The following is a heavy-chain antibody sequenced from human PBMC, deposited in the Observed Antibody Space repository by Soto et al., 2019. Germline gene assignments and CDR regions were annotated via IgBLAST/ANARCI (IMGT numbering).Heavy chain of an antibody. V-gene: IGHV4-34*01. D-gene: IGHD2-2*01. CDR2: VNHSGTT. CDR1: GGSFSGYY. Sequence: QVQLQQWGAGLLKPSETLSLTCAVYGGSFSGYYWTWIRQSPEKGLEWIGEVNHSGTTYYNPSLKTRVTISVHKPKNKFSLKMSSVTAADTALYYCARGIGYCSSIDCYSSRRLRFDSWGQGTLVTVSS. CDR3: ARGIGYCSSIDCYSSRRLRFDS. J-gene: IGHJ4*02.